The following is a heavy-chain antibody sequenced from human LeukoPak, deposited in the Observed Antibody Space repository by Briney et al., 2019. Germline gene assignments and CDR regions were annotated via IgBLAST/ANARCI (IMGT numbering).Heavy chain of an antibody. V-gene: IGHV3-48*04. CDR2: ISSSSSTT. J-gene: IGHJ4*02. CDR3: ARGGSRHPSPEDY. Sequence: GGSLRLSCAASGFTFSSYSMNWVRQAPGKGLEWVSYISSSSSTTYYADSVKGRFTISRDNSKNTLYLQMNSLRAEDTAVYYCARGGSRHPSPEDYWGRGTLVTVSS. CDR1: GFTFSSYS. D-gene: IGHD1-1*01.